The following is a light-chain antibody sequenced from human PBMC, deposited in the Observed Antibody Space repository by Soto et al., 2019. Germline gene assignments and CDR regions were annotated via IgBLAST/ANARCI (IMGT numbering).Light chain of an antibody. CDR3: SSYRSSTTFV. V-gene: IGLV2-14*01. CDR2: EVR. CDR1: SSDVGAYNY. J-gene: IGLJ1*01. Sequence: QSALTQPASVSGSPGQSITISCTGTSSDVGAYNYVSWYQQYPGKAPKVIIFEVRKRPSGVSNRFSGSKSGDTASLTISGLQAGDEADYYCSSYRSSTTFVFGTGTKVTVL.